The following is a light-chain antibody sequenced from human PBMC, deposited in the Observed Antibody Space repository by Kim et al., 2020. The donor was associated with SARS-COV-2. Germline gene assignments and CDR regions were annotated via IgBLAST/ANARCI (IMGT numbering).Light chain of an antibody. CDR3: QKYNSAPYS. Sequence: SAAVGDRVTITGRASQGISNYLAWYQQEPGKVPKLLIYAASTLRSGVPTRFSGSGYGTDFTLTISSLQPEDVATYYCQKYNSAPYSFGQGTKLEI. J-gene: IGKJ2*03. CDR1: QGISNY. V-gene: IGKV1-27*01. CDR2: AAS.